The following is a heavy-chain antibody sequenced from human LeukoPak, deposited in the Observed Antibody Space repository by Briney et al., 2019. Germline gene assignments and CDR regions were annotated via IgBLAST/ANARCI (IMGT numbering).Heavy chain of an antibody. V-gene: IGHV4-59*12. J-gene: IGHJ4*02. CDR1: GHSISSYY. CDR3: ARGSWGRRVRYYFDY. Sequence: SETLSLTCTVSGHSISSYYWSWIRQPPGKGLEWIGFIYYSGSTNYNPSLKSRVTISVDTSKNQFSLKLSSVTAADTAVYYCARGSWGRRVRYYFDYWGQGTLVTVSS. D-gene: IGHD7-27*01. CDR2: IYYSGST.